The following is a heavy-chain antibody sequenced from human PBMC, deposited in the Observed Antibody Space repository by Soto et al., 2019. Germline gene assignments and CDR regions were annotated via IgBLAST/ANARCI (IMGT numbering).Heavy chain of an antibody. CDR1: GGSISSGGYS. V-gene: IGHV4-30-2*01. CDR3: ARVYGLGAFDI. D-gene: IGHD4-17*01. CDR2: IYHSGST. Sequence: SETLSLTCAVSGGSISSGGYSWSWIRQPPGKGLEWIGYIYHSGSTYYNPSPKSRVTISVDRSKNQFSLKLSSVTAADTAVYYCARVYGLGAFDIWGQGTMVTV. J-gene: IGHJ3*02.